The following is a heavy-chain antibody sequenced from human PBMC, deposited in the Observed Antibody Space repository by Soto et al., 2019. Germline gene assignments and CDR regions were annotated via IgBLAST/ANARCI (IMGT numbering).Heavy chain of an antibody. CDR3: ATHMIRGYYFDS. D-gene: IGHD3-10*01. CDR2: IYYSGST. V-gene: IGHV4-59*08. CDR1: GGSISSYY. J-gene: IGHJ4*02. Sequence: SETLSLTCSVSGGSISSYYWSWIRQPPGKGLEWIGYIYYSGSTNYNPSLKSRVTISVDTSKNQFALKLNSVTAADTAVYYCATHMIRGYYFDSWGQGALVTSPQ.